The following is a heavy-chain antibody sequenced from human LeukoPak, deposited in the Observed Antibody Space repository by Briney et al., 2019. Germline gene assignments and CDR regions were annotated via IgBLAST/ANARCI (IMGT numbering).Heavy chain of an antibody. CDR3: ARHGVCSGGSCYGWFDP. V-gene: IGHV4-59*08. CDR1: GGSISGYY. CDR2: IYYSGST. Sequence: PLETLSLTCTVSGGSISGYYWSWIRQPPGKGLEWIGYIYYSGSTNYNPSLKSRVTISVDTSKNQFSLKLSSVTAADTAVYYCARHGVCSGGSCYGWFDPWGQGTLVTVSS. J-gene: IGHJ5*02. D-gene: IGHD2-15*01.